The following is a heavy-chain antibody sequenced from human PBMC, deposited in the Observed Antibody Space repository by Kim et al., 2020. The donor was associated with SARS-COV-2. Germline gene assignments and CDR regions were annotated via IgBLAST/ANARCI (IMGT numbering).Heavy chain of an antibody. CDR2: INWNSDIL. J-gene: IGHJ6*02. V-gene: IGHV3-9*01. CDR1: GFSLGDYV. Sequence: GGSLRLSCAVSGFSLGDYVMHWVRQSPGKGLEWVSSINWNSDILGYADSVKGRFTISRDKAKNSLYLQMNSLRSEDTALYFCAKDRGFNYSGMDAWGQGT. CDR3: AKDRGFNYSGMDA.